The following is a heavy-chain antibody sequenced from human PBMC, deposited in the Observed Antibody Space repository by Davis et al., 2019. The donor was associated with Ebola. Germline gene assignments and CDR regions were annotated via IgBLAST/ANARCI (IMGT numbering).Heavy chain of an antibody. CDR2: INGNGGAT. D-gene: IGHD2-15*01. CDR3: VKSGGGSFES. Sequence: GESLKISCAASGFTFDIFGMNWVRQAPGQGLEWVSLINGNGGATYYADSVKGRFTVSRDNSRNSLFLHMNSLRTEDTALYYCVKSGGGSFESWGQGTLVTVSS. V-gene: IGHV3-43*02. J-gene: IGHJ4*02. CDR1: GFTFDIFG.